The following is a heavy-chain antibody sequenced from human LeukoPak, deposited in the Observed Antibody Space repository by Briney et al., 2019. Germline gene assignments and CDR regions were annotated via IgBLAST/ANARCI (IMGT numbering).Heavy chain of an antibody. J-gene: IGHJ4*02. CDR1: GGSISSYY. CDR2: IYYTGST. Sequence: SETLSLTCTVSGGSISSYYWSWIRQPPGKGLEWIGFIYYTGSTNYNPSLKSRVTISLDTSKNQFSLKLSSVTAADTAVYYCARGGKDRYTSSWYNFDYWGQGTLVAVSS. V-gene: IGHV4-59*01. CDR3: ARGGKDRYTSSWYNFDY. D-gene: IGHD6-13*01.